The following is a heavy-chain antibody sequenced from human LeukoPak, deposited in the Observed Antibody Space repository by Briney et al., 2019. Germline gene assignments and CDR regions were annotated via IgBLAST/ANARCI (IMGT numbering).Heavy chain of an antibody. D-gene: IGHD6-13*01. CDR3: ERRSPYSSSFYSGFDP. CDR2: TDPGDSDT. CDR1: GYSFTSYW. J-gene: IGHJ5*02. Sequence: HGESLKISCKGSGYSFTSYWIGWVRRMPGKGLEWMGITDPGDSDTRYSPSFQGQVTISADKSISTAYLQWSSLKASDTAMYYCERRSPYSSSFYSGFDPWGQGTLVTVSS. V-gene: IGHV5-51*01.